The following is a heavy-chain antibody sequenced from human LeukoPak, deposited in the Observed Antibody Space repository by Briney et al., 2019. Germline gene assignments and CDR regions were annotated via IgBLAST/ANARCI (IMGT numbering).Heavy chain of an antibody. Sequence: GGSLRLSCAASGFTFSRFWIYWVRHAPGKGLVWVSRINGEGSETMYADSVKGRFTISRDNAKNTMYLQMNSLRAEDTAVYYCARVRMGDGFNPFDYWGQGTLVTVSS. CDR3: ARVRMGDGFNPFDY. CDR1: GFTFSRFW. D-gene: IGHD5-24*01. V-gene: IGHV3-74*03. J-gene: IGHJ4*02. CDR2: INGEGSET.